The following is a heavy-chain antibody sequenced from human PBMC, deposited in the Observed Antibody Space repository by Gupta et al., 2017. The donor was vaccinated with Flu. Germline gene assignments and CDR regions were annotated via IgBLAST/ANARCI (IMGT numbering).Heavy chain of an antibody. D-gene: IGHD6-6*01. CDR3: ARIRTEARAARPANFDY. CDR1: GFSLSNARMG. Sequence: QVTLKESGPVLVKPTETLTLTCTVSGFSLSNARMGVSWIRQPPGKALEWLTHIFSNDEKSYSTSLKSRLTISKDTSKSQVGLTMTNMDPVETATYYCARIRTEARAARPANFDYWGQGTLVTVSS. J-gene: IGHJ4*02. CDR2: IFSNDEK. V-gene: IGHV2-26*01.